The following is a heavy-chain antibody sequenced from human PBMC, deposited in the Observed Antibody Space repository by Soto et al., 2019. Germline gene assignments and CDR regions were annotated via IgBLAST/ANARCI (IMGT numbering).Heavy chain of an antibody. CDR3: VRATYLSDSSGYTRCPDY. CDR1: GVTLSDHY. D-gene: IGHD3-22*01. CDR2: SRDKPQGYST. Sequence: EVQLVESGGGLVQPGVSLRLSCAGSGVTLSDHYIDWVRLAPVKGLEWVGRSRDKPQGYSTAYAASVKGRFTTSRDESKHSASRQMNSMKTEDTSVYDFVRATYLSDSSGYTRCPDYWRKGSLVTVSS. J-gene: IGHJ4*02. V-gene: IGHV3-72*01.